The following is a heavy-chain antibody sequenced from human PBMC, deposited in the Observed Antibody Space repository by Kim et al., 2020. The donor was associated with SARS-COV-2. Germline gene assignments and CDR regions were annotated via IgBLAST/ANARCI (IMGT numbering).Heavy chain of an antibody. CDR1: GFTFSSYS. V-gene: IGHV3-48*02. Sequence: GGSLRLSCAASGFTFSSYSMNWVRQAPGKGLEWVSYISSSSSTIYYADSVKGRFTISRDNAKNSLYLQMNSLRDEDTAVYYCAREFPTVIPPLYYFDYWGQGTLVTVSS. CDR2: ISSSSSTI. D-gene: IGHD4-17*01. CDR3: AREFPTVIPPLYYFDY. J-gene: IGHJ4*02.